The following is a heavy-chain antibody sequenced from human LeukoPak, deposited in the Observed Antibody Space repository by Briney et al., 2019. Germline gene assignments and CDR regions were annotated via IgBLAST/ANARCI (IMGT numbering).Heavy chain of an antibody. V-gene: IGHV3-21*01. CDR2: ISSSSSYI. CDR3: ARDSIKGWLQFPFDY. Sequence: GGSLRPSCAASGFTFSSYSMNWVRQAPGKGLEWVSSISSSSSYIYYADSVKGRFTLSRDNAKNSLYLQMNSLRAEDTAVYYCARDSIKGWLQFPFDYWGQGTLVTVSS. CDR1: GFTFSSYS. D-gene: IGHD5-24*01. J-gene: IGHJ4*02.